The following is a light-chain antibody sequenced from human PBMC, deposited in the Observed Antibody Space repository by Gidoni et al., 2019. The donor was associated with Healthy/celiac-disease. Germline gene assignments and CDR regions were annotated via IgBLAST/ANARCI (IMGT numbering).Light chain of an antibody. CDR2: KDS. CDR1: ALQKQY. V-gene: IGLV3-25*03. CDR3: QSADSSGTYVV. J-gene: IGLJ2*01. Sequence: SYELTQPPSVSVSTGQTARITCAGDALQKQYAYWYQQKPGQAPVLGIYKDSERPSGIPERFSGASSGTTVTLTISGVKAEDEADYYCQSADSSGTYVVFGGGTKLTVL.